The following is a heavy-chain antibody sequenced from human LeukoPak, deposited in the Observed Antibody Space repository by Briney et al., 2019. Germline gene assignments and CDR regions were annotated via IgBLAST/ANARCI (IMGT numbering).Heavy chain of an antibody. CDR2: MNPNSGNT. CDR3: ARDPWIAALTSGFDP. CDR1: GYTFTSYD. D-gene: IGHD6-13*01. J-gene: IGHJ5*02. V-gene: IGHV1-8*01. Sequence: GASVKVSCKASGYTFTSYDINWGRQATGQGLEWMGWMNPNSGNTGYAQKFQGRVTMTRNTSISTAYMELSSLRSEDTAVYYCARDPWIAALTSGFDPWGQGTLVTVSS.